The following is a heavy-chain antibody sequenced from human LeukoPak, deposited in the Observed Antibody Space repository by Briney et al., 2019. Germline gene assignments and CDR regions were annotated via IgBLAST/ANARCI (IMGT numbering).Heavy chain of an antibody. CDR2: IPYDGSNK. V-gene: IGHV3-30*04. J-gene: IGHJ4*02. Sequence: PGGSLRLSCAASGFTFSSYAMHWVRQAPGKGLEWVAVIPYDGSNKYYADSVKGRFTISRDNSKNTLYLQMNSLRAEDTAVYYCARGYGSGSWLDYWGQGTLVTVSS. CDR3: ARGYGSGSWLDY. CDR1: GFTFSSYA. D-gene: IGHD3-10*01.